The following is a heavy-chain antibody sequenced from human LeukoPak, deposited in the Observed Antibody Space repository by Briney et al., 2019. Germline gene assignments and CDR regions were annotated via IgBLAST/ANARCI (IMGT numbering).Heavy chain of an antibody. D-gene: IGHD2-15*01. V-gene: IGHV4-59*08. Sequence: SETLSLTCTVSGGSISSYYWSWIRQPPGKGLEWIGYIYYSGSTNYNPSFKSRVTISVDTSKNQFSLKLSSVTAADTAVYYCARAGLSAWFDPWGQGTLVTVSS. CDR1: GGSISSYY. CDR2: IYYSGST. CDR3: ARAGLSAWFDP. J-gene: IGHJ5*02.